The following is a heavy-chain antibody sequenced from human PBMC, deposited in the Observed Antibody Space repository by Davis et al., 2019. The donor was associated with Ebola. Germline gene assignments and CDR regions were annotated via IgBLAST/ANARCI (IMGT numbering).Heavy chain of an antibody. V-gene: IGHV3-21*01. CDR1: GFTFSEYS. Sequence: PGGSLRLSCAASGFTFSEYSMNWVRQTPGKGLEWVSSISRAGTYIYYADSVKGRFTVSRDNDQNSLYLQLNSLRVEDTAMYFCTRDWAKKTYCDSIHCLDAFDLWGQGTVVTVSS. D-gene: IGHD2/OR15-2a*01. CDR3: TRDWAKKTYCDSIHCLDAFDL. J-gene: IGHJ3*01. CDR2: ISRAGTYI.